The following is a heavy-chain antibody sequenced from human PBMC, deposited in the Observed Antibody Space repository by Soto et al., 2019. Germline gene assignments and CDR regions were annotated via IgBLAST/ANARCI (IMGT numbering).Heavy chain of an antibody. CDR2: ISGSGGST. D-gene: IGHD5-18*01. V-gene: IGHV3-23*01. CDR1: GFTFSSYA. CDR3: AKDIGGYSYGYSDYYYGMDV. J-gene: IGHJ6*02. Sequence: GGSLRLSCAASGFTFSSYAMSWVRQAPGKGLEWVSAISGSGGSTYYADSVKGRFTISRDNSKNTLYLQMNSLRAEDTAVYYCAKDIGGYSYGYSDYYYGMDVWGQGTTVTVSS.